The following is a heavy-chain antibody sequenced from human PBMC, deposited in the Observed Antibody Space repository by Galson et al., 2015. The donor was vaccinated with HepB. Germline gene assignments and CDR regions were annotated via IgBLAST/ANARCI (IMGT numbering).Heavy chain of an antibody. Sequence: SLRLSCGASGFTFNTYAMHWVRQAPGKGPEWVATIWYDGSKEHYADSVKGRFTISRDDSKKTVDLQMNSLRPDDTARYYCARDYSQFDFYFFYAMDVWGQGTTVAVSS. CDR3: ARDYSQFDFYFFYAMDV. V-gene: IGHV3-33*01. D-gene: IGHD3-3*01. CDR2: IWYDGSKE. J-gene: IGHJ6*02. CDR1: GFTFNTYA.